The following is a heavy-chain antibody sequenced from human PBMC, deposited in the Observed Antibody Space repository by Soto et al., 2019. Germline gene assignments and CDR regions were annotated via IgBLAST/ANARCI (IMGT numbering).Heavy chain of an antibody. D-gene: IGHD2-15*01. CDR1: GGSFSGYY. Sequence: PSETLSLTCAVYGGSFSGYYWSWIRQPPGKGLEWIGEINHSGSTNYNPSLKSRVTISVDTSKNQFSLKLSSVTAADTAVYYCASGSYCSGGSCYARRGFDPWGQGTLVTVSS. CDR2: INHSGST. CDR3: ASGSYCSGGSCYARRGFDP. J-gene: IGHJ5*01. V-gene: IGHV4-34*01.